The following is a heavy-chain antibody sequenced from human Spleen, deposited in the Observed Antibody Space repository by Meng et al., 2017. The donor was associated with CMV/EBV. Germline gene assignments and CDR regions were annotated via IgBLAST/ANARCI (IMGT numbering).Heavy chain of an antibody. J-gene: IGHJ4*02. CDR3: VRDTDWGLFDS. CDR2: IMKDGGEK. D-gene: IGHD3-9*01. Sequence: ETLSLTCAASGFTFTGYWMAWVRQAPGKGLEWVANIMKDGGEKKYLDYVKGRFTISRDNAKNSIYLQMNSLRDEDTAVCYCVRDTDWGLFDSWGQGTLVTVSS. CDR1: GFTFTGYW. V-gene: IGHV3-7*03.